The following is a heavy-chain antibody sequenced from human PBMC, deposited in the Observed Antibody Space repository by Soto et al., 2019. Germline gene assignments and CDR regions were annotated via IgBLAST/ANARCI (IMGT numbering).Heavy chain of an antibody. V-gene: IGHV3-48*02. CDR2: IFSSSNGI. Sequence: GGSQRLSCTAAGFTCSSYSMNWVRQAPGKGLEWVSYIFSSSNGIYYADSVKGRFTISRDNAKNALYLQMNSLRDEDTAVYYCARDKYFYDGSGPMESDYYYYGMDVWGQGTTVTVSS. CDR1: GFTCSSYS. CDR3: ARDKYFYDGSGPMESDYYYYGMDV. D-gene: IGHD3-22*01. J-gene: IGHJ6*02.